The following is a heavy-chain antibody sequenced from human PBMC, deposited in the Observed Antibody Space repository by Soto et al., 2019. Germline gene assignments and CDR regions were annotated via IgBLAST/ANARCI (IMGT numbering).Heavy chain of an antibody. CDR2: IYHRGST. Sequence: QVQLQESGPGLVKPSQTLSLSCTVSGDSISRGGYYWNWIRQHPRKGLEWIGYIYHRGSTNYNPSVKSRVPISVDTSKNQLALELTNVTAADTDVYYCVREGAGAYGLGCFGPWGQGILVTVSS. D-gene: IGHD2-21*01. CDR1: GDSISRGGYY. CDR3: VREGAGAYGLGCFGP. J-gene: IGHJ5*02. V-gene: IGHV4-31*03.